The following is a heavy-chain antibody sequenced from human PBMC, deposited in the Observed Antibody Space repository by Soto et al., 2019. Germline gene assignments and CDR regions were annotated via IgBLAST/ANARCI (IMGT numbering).Heavy chain of an antibody. Sequence: EVQLVESGGGLVQPGGSLRLSCAASGFTFSSYSMNWVRQAPGKGLEWVSYISSSSSTIYYADSVKGRFTISRDNAKNSLYLQMNNLRDEDTAVYYCAREGYDILTADDAFDIWCPGTMVTVSS. D-gene: IGHD3-9*01. J-gene: IGHJ3*02. CDR1: GFTFSSYS. CDR2: ISSSSSTI. CDR3: AREGYDILTADDAFDI. V-gene: IGHV3-48*02.